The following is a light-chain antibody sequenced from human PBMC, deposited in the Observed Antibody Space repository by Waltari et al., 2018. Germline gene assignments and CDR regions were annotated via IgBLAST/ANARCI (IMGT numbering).Light chain of an antibody. V-gene: IGKV3-20*01. Sequence: EIVLTQSPGTLSLSPGERATLSCRASQSVSRTLAWYQQKPGQAPRLLIYDASSRATGIPDRFSGSGYGTDFSLTISRLEPEDLAVYYWQKDGTLPATFGQGTKVEIK. CDR2: DAS. J-gene: IGKJ1*01. CDR1: QSVSRT. CDR3: QKDGTLPAT.